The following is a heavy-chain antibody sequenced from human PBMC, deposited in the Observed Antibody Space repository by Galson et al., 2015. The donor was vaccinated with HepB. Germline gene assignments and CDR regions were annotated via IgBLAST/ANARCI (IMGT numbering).Heavy chain of an antibody. CDR2: LTPRGETT. D-gene: IGHD3-10*01. CDR1: GFTFRDYV. V-gene: IGHV3-23*01. J-gene: IGHJ4*02. CDR3: AKGPRDTSFLWSGAY. Sequence: SLRLSCAASGFTFRDYVMSWVRQTPGKGLEWVPGLTPRGETTYYADSVRGRFTISRDNSKNTLYLQMHSLRAEDTAFYYCAKGPRDTSFLWSGAYWGQGTPVTVSS.